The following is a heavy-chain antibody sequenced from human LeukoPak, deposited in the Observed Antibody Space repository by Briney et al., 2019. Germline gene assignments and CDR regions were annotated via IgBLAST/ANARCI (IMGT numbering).Heavy chain of an antibody. J-gene: IGHJ4*02. CDR1: GGSFSGYY. Sequence: PSETLSLTCAVYGGSFSGYYWSWIRQPPGKGLEWIGEINHSGSTNYNPSLKSRVTISVDTSKNQFSLKLSSVTAADTAVYYCARLWHSSSWARDYWGQGTLVTVSS. V-gene: IGHV4-34*01. CDR2: INHSGST. D-gene: IGHD6-13*01. CDR3: ARLWHSSSWARDY.